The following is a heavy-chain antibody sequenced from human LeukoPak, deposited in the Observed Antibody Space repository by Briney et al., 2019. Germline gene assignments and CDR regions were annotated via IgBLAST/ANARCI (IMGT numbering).Heavy chain of an antibody. D-gene: IGHD3-10*01. J-gene: IGHJ4*02. V-gene: IGHV3-74*01. CDR1: GFTFSRYW. CDR2: INSDGSST. CDR3: ARERVMDYYGAGSPDY. Sequence: PGGSLRLSCAASGFTFSRYWMHWVRQGPGKGLVWVSRINSDGSSTSYADSVKGRFTISRDNAKNTLYLQMNSLRAEDTAVYYCARERVMDYYGAGSPDYRGQGTLVTVSS.